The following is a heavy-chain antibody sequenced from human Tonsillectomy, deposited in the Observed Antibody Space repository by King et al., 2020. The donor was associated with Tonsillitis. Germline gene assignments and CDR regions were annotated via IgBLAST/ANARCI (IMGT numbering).Heavy chain of an antibody. CDR2: ISTYNGNT. J-gene: IGHJ4*02. D-gene: IGHD2-2*01. Sequence: HVQLVQSGAEVKKPGASVKVSCKASGYIFTNYGINWVRQAPGQGLEWMGWISTYNGNTNYAHDLQGRATMTTDTSTSTAYMEVRSLRSDDTAVYYCARGDAFGDYWGQGTLVTVSS. V-gene: IGHV1-18*01. CDR3: ARGDAFGDY. CDR1: GYIFTNYG.